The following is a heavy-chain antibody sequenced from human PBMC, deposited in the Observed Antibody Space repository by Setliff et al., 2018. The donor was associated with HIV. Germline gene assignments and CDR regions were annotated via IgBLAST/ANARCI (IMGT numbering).Heavy chain of an antibody. CDR3: ARAGVGGYSGYDRDYYYYMDV. D-gene: IGHD5-12*01. J-gene: IGHJ6*03. V-gene: IGHV1-46*01. CDR2: INPSGGST. Sequence: ASVKVSCKASGYTFTSYYMHWVRQAPGQGLEWMGLINPSGGSTSYAQKFQGRVTMTRDTPTSTVYMELSSLRSEDTAVYYCARAGVGGYSGYDRDYYYYMDVWGKGTTVTVSS. CDR1: GYTFTSYY.